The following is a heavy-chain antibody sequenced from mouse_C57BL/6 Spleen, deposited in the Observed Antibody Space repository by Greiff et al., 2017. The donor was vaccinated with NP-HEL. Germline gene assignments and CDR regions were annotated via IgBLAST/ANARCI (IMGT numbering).Heavy chain of an antibody. CDR3: ARATGTSWFAY. D-gene: IGHD4-1*02. V-gene: IGHV1-69*01. J-gene: IGHJ3*01. CDR1: GYTFTSYW. CDR2: IDPSDSYT. Sequence: QVQLQQSGAELVMPGASVKLSCKASGYTFTSYWMHWVKQRPGQGLEWIGEIDPSDSYTNYNQKFKGKSTLTVDKSSSTAYMQLSSLTSEDSAVYYCARATGTSWFAYWGQGTLVTVSA.